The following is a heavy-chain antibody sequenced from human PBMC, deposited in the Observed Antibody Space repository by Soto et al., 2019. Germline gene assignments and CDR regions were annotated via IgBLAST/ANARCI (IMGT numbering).Heavy chain of an antibody. CDR1: GGSISSYY. J-gene: IGHJ4*02. V-gene: IGHV4-59*01. CDR2: IYYTGYT. CDR3: ARVKWFGESGFDY. D-gene: IGHD3-10*01. Sequence: QVQLQESGPGLVKPSETLSLTCTVSGGSISSYYWSWIRQPPGKGLEWIGYIYYTGYTNYNPSLKSPVTISVDSSKNQFSLNVSSVTAADTAVYYCARVKWFGESGFDYWGQGTLVTVSS.